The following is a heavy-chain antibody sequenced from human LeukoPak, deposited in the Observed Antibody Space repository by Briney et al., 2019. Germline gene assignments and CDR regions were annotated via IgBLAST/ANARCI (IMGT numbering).Heavy chain of an antibody. V-gene: IGHV4-4*02. CDR3: ARDQFGLSRGFDP. D-gene: IGHD3-10*01. CDR2: IYHSGST. Sequence: ASETLSLTCAVSGDSISSNNWWSWIRQPPGKGLEWIGEIYHSGSTNYNPSLKSRVTISVDKSKTQFSLKLSSVTAADTAVYYCARDQFGLSRGFDPWGQGTLVTVSS. CDR1: GDSISSNNW. J-gene: IGHJ5*02.